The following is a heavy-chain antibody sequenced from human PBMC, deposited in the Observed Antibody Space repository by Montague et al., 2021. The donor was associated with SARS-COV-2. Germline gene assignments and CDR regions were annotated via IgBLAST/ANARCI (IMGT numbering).Heavy chain of an antibody. CDR3: ARRSRLVTAIWVLRTSLTSWFDP. CDR2: INHSGST. Sequence: SETLSLTRAVSGGSFSGYSWSWIRQPPGKGLEWIGEINHSGSTNYNPSLKSRVTISVDTSKNQFSLALSPVTAADTAVYYCARRSRLVTAIWVLRTSLTSWFDPWGQGTLVTVSS. J-gene: IGHJ5*01. D-gene: IGHD2-21*02. CDR1: GGSFSGYS. V-gene: IGHV4-34*01.